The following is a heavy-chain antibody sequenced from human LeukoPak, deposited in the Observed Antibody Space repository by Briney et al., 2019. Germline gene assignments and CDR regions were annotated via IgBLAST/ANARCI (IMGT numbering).Heavy chain of an antibody. CDR3: ARGARIAARPDWFDP. D-gene: IGHD6-6*01. CDR2: ISSSGSTI. J-gene: IGHJ5*02. Sequence: GGSLRPSCAASGFTFSDYYMSWIRQAPGKGLEWVSYISSSGSTIYYADSVKGRFTISRDNAKNSLYLQMNSLRAEDTAVYYCARGARIAARPDWFDPWGQGTLVTVSS. V-gene: IGHV3-11*01. CDR1: GFTFSDYY.